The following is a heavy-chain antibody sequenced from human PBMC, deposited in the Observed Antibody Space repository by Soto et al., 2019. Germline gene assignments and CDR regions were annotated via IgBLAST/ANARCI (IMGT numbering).Heavy chain of an antibody. V-gene: IGHV4-39*01. CDR3: AAIVAGATRHSDVDH. Sequence: SETLSLTCRVSGAPISSNDYFWAWIRQPPGRGLEFIASMHASGGTYHASSLKSRATMALDTSKDQFSLKLQSVTSADTGTYYCAAIVAGATRHSDVDHWGQGTLVTVSS. D-gene: IGHD2-21*01. J-gene: IGHJ4*02. CDR1: GAPISSNDYF. CDR2: MHASGGT.